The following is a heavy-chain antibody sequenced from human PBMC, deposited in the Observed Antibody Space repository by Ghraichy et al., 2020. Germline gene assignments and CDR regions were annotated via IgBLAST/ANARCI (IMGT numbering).Heavy chain of an antibody. J-gene: IGHJ4*02. D-gene: IGHD6-6*01. Sequence: GGSLRLSCTTSGFTFGDYAMSWFRQAPGKGLEWIGFIRSKGYGGTTKYAASVEGRFTISRDDSKSIAYLQMNSLKTEDTAVYYCTRRSFFDYWGQGTLVTVSS. CDR1: GFTFGDYA. CDR2: IRSKGYGGTT. V-gene: IGHV3-49*03. CDR3: TRRSFFDY.